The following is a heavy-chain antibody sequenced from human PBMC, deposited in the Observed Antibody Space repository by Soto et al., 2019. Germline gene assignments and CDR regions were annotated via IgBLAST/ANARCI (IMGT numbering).Heavy chain of an antibody. Sequence: EVQLVESGGGLVQPGGSLRLSCAASGFTFSSYWMSWVRQAPGKGLEWVANIKQDGSEKNYGDSVKGRFTISRDNAKNSLYLQMNSLRAEDTAVYYCARDGLPFALDIWGQGTMVTV. CDR2: IKQDGSEK. V-gene: IGHV3-7*03. D-gene: IGHD3-16*01. J-gene: IGHJ3*02. CDR1: GFTFSSYW. CDR3: ARDGLPFALDI.